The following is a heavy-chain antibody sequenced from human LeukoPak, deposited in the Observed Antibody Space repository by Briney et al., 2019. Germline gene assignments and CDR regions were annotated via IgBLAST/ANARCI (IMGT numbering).Heavy chain of an antibody. V-gene: IGHV3-48*03. Sequence: GGSLRLSCAASGFTFSIYEMNWVRQAPGKGLEWVSFISSSGSTIYYADSVKGRFTISRDNAKNSLYLQMNSLRAEDTAVYYCARDHYYDSSGYLYYWGQGTLVTVSS. J-gene: IGHJ4*02. CDR3: ARDHYYDSSGYLYY. CDR1: GFTFSIYE. D-gene: IGHD3-22*01. CDR2: ISSSGSTI.